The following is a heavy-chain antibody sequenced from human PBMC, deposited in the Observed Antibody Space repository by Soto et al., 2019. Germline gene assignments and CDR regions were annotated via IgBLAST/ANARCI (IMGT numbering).Heavy chain of an antibody. CDR2: IRQDGIEK. CDR1: GFSFSTYW. Sequence: GGSLRLSCAASGFSFSTYWMTWVRQAPGKGLEWVATIRQDGIEKHYVDSVKGRFTISRDNAANSLFLQMDSVRAEDSAIYYCAKVDRGGRGPPFPRHIWGQGTMVTVSS. CDR3: AKVDRGGRGPPFPRHI. V-gene: IGHV3-7*01. J-gene: IGHJ3*02. D-gene: IGHD2-15*01.